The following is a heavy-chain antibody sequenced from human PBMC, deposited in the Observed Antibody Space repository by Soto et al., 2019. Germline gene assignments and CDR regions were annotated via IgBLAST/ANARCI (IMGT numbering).Heavy chain of an antibody. CDR2: MNPNSGNT. Sequence: QAPLVRSGAEVKKPGASVKVSCKASGYTFTGYDINWVRQATGQGLEWMGWMNPNSGNTGYAQNFQGRVTMTRDNSITTAYMELTSLRDDDSAVYYCAGEKVGTTGIDFWGQGTLVTVSS. V-gene: IGHV1-8*01. CDR1: GYTFTGYD. J-gene: IGHJ4*02. D-gene: IGHD1-26*01. CDR3: AGEKVGTTGIDF.